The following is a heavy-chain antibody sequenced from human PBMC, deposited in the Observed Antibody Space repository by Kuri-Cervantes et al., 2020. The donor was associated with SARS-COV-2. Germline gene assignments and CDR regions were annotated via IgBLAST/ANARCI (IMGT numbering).Heavy chain of an antibody. CDR2: ISSSGSTI. CDR3: ARVVIPAALDY. V-gene: IGHV3-48*03. J-gene: IGHJ4*02. CDR1: GFTFSSYE. D-gene: IGHD2-2*01. Sequence: GESLKISCAASGFTFSSYEMNWVRQAPGKGLEWVSYISSSGSTIYYADSVKGRFTISRDNAKNSLYLQMNSLRAEDAAVYYCARVVIPAALDYWGQGTLVTVSS.